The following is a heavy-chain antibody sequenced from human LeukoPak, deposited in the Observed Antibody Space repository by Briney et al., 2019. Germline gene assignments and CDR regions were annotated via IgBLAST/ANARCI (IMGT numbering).Heavy chain of an antibody. CDR2: ISYDGSNK. CDR1: GFTFSSYG. J-gene: IGHJ6*02. V-gene: IGHV3-30*18. CDR3: AKGLTGEDAYYYYGMDV. Sequence: GSLRLSCAASGFTFSSYGMHWVRQARGKGLGWVAVISYDGSNKYYAESVKGRFTISRDNSKNTLYLQMNSLRAEDTAVYYCAKGLTGEDAYYYYGMDVWGQGTTVIVSS. D-gene: IGHD7-27*01.